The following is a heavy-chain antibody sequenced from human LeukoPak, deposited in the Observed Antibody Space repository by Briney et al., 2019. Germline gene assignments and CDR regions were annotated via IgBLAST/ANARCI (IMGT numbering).Heavy chain of an antibody. V-gene: IGHV3-21*01. Sequence: PGGSLRLSCAASGFTFSSYSMNWVRQAPGKGLEWVSSISSSSSYIYYADSVRGRFTISRDNAKNSLYLQMNSLRAEDTAVYYCARESAAAGKFDYSGQGTLVTVSS. CDR3: ARESAAAGKFDY. D-gene: IGHD6-13*01. J-gene: IGHJ4*02. CDR2: ISSSSSYI. CDR1: GFTFSSYS.